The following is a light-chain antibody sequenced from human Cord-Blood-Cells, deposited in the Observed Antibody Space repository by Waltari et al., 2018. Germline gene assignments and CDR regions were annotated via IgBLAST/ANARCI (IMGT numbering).Light chain of an antibody. Sequence: IQLTQSPSSLSASVGDRVPITCRARQGISSFLAWYQQKPGKAPKLLIYAASTLQSGVPSRFSGSGSGTDFTLTISSLQPEDFATYDCQQLNSYPITVGQGTRLEIK. V-gene: IGKV1-9*01. CDR3: QQLNSYPIT. CDR1: QGISSF. J-gene: IGKJ5*01. CDR2: AAS.